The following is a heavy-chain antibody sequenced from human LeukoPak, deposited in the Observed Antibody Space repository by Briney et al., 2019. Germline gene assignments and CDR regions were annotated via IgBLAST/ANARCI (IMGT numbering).Heavy chain of an antibody. CDR3: ARAIDYGDHRGDFDY. D-gene: IGHD4-17*01. V-gene: IGHV5-51*01. CDR1: GYSFTSYW. CDR2: IYPGDSDT. Sequence: RGESLQISCKGSGYSFTSYWIGWVRQMPGKGLEWMGIIYPGDSDTRYSPSFHGQVTISADKSISTAYLQWSSLKASDTAMYYCARAIDYGDHRGDFDYWGQGTLVTVSS. J-gene: IGHJ4*02.